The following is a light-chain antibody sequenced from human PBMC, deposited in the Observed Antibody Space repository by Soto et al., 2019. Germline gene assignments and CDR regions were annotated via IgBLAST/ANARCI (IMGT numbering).Light chain of an antibody. V-gene: IGKV3-15*01. CDR2: DAS. CDR1: QSVSTN. CDR3: QQYIRWPLT. J-gene: IGKJ4*01. Sequence: IVMTQSPATLSVSPGERATLSCRAGQSVSTNLAWYQQKPGQAPRLLIYDASTRATGIPARFSGSGSGTEFTLTISSLQSEDFAVYYCQQYIRWPLTFGGGTKVDIK.